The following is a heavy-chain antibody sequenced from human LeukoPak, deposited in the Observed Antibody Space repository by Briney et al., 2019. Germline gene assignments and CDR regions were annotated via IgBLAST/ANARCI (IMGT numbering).Heavy chain of an antibody. V-gene: IGHV4-39*02. J-gene: IGHJ4*02. CDR2: IDHSGSY. Sequence: PSETLSLTCIVSGGSISSNSYYWAWIRQPPGKGLEWIGSIDHSGSYYSTPSLKSRVTISLHSSKKHFSLELNSVTAADTAVYYCARGVSDSSGYRYYGGFYYFDFWGQGTLVTVSS. CDR3: ARGVSDSSGYRYYGGFYYFDF. D-gene: IGHD3-22*01. CDR1: GGSISSNSYY.